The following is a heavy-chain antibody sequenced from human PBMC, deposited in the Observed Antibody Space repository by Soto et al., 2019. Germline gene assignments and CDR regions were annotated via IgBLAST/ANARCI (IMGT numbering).Heavy chain of an antibody. V-gene: IGHV3-23*01. CDR3: AKKVNSGPGSQYFDY. Sequence: GGSLRLSCAASGSTFSSYSMSWVRQAPGKGLEWVSGFRTGADDGTTYYADSVKGRFTISRDISKNTLILQMNSLRAEDTAIYYCAKKVNSGPGSQYFDYWGQGTLVTVSS. J-gene: IGHJ4*02. CDR2: FRTGADDGTT. CDR1: GSTFSSYS. D-gene: IGHD3-10*01.